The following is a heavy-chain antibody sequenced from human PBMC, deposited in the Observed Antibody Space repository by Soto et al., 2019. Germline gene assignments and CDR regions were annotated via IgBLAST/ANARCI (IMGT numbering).Heavy chain of an antibody. Sequence: ASVKVSCKASGGTFSSYAISWVRQAPGQGLEWMGGIIPIFGTANYAQKFQGRVTITADESTSTAYMELSSLRSEDTAVYYCASVGSLGYCIITSCYAGDYYYYGMDVWGQGTTVTVSS. J-gene: IGHJ6*02. V-gene: IGHV1-69*13. CDR2: IIPIFGTA. D-gene: IGHD2-2*01. CDR1: GGTFSSYA. CDR3: ASVGSLGYCIITSCYAGDYYYYGMDV.